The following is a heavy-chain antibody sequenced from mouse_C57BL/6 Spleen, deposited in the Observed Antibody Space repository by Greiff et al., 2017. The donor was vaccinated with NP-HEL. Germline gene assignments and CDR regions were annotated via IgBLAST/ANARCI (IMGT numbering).Heavy chain of an antibody. CDR3: ARSRRYYFDY. CDR1: GFTFSDYG. D-gene: IGHD1-1*01. J-gene: IGHJ2*01. V-gene: IGHV5-17*01. CDR2: ISSGSSTI. Sequence: VQLKESGGGLVKPGGSLKLSCTASGFTFSDYGMHWVRQAPEKGLEWVAYISSGSSTIYYADTVKGRFTISRDNAKNTLFLQMTSLRSEDTAMYYCARSRRYYFDYWGQGTTLTVSS.